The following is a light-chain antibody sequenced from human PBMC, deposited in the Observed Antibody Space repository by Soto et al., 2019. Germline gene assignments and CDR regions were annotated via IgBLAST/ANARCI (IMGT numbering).Light chain of an antibody. CDR3: SSCAGRNNLV. Sequence: QSVLTQPPSVSGAPGQRVTIACNGTKSNIGAGYDVHWYRLLPGVAPKLLLSGHSHRPSGVPDRVSGSKSGSSASLVITGLQVDDEADYDCSSCAGRNNLVFGGGTKLTVL. V-gene: IGLV1-40*01. J-gene: IGLJ2*01. CDR2: GHS. CDR1: KSNIGAGYD.